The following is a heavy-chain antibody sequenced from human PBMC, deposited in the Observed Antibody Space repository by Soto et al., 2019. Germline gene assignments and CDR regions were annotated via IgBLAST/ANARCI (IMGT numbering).Heavy chain of an antibody. CDR2: ISGSGGSS. CDR1: GFTFSNYA. D-gene: IGHD3-16*01. Sequence: EVQLLDSGGGLVQPGGSLRLSCAASGFTFSNYAMTWVRQGPGKGLEWVSGISGSGGSSYYADSVKGRFTISRDNSKSTLYLQMNSLRAEETAVYYCAKAYFVWSSEQPYYFDYWGQGTLVTVSS. V-gene: IGHV3-23*01. J-gene: IGHJ4*02. CDR3: AKAYFVWSSEQPYYFDY.